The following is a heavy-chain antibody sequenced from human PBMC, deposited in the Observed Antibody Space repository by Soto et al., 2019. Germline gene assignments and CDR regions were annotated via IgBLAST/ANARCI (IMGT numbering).Heavy chain of an antibody. CDR2: ISSNGVGT. D-gene: IGHD6-6*01. Sequence: GGSMRHSWGVAGGKSSGYGGDWISKEKGKGLEYVSGISSNGVGTYYANSVQGRFTISRDNSKNTVYLQMGSLRPEDISFFYSAKRTRPDFYYMAVLGKGTTVTVSS. J-gene: IGHJ6*03. CDR3: AKRTRPDFYYMAV. CDR1: GGKSSGYG. V-gene: IGHV3-64*01.